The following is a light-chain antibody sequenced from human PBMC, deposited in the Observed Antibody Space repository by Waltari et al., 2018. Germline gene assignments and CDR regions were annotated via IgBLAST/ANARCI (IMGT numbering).Light chain of an antibody. Sequence: QSALSQPASVSGSPGQSITISCPGTSSDVGNYDIVYWYQHPPGKPPKLLIYEVIKRPSGISNRFSASKSGNTASLTISGLQAEDEGDYFCCSYAGSRTYYVFGTGTTVSV. J-gene: IGLJ1*01. CDR3: CSYAGSRTYYV. CDR2: EVI. CDR1: SSDVGNYDI. V-gene: IGLV2-23*02.